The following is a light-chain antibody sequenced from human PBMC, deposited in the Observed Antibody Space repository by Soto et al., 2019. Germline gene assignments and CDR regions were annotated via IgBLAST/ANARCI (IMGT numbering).Light chain of an antibody. V-gene: IGKV3-11*01. Sequence: LVLTQSPATLSLSPGERATLSCRASQIVTDYLGWYQQRPGQAPRLLIYDISNRATGIPARFSGGGSGTDFTLTISSLEPEDFAVYFCQQRDRFGQGTRLEI. CDR2: DIS. CDR1: QIVTDY. CDR3: QQRDR. J-gene: IGKJ5*01.